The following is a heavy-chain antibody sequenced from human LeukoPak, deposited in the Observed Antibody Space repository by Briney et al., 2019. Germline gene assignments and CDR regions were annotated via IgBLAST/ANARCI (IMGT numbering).Heavy chain of an antibody. J-gene: IGHJ4*02. CDR3: ARDWGYHYDSSHYGGYYFDS. D-gene: IGHD3-22*01. CDR2: ISGSSSDI. Sequence: GGSLRLSCAGSGFTFSSFRMNWVRQAPGKGLEWVSSISGSSSDIYYADSVKGRFTISRDNAKNSLYLQMNSLGPEDTALYYCARDWGYHYDSSHYGGYYFDSWGQGTLVTVSS. CDR1: GFTFSSFR. V-gene: IGHV3-21*01.